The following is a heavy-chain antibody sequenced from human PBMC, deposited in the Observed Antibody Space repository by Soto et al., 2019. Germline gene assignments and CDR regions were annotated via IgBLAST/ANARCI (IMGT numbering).Heavy chain of an antibody. CDR2: TYYRSKWFD. J-gene: IGHJ3*02. CDR3: LRTIDFYDSVAYIDN. Sequence: SQTLSLTCVISGDGVYSKRAAWNWIRQSPSRGLEWLGRTYYRSKWFDDYAVSVKSRIIVNPDTSKNQVSLQLTSVTPEDTAVYYCLRTIDFYDSVAYIDNWGPVTMVTV. V-gene: IGHV6-1*01. D-gene: IGHD3-22*01. CDR1: GDGVYSKRAA.